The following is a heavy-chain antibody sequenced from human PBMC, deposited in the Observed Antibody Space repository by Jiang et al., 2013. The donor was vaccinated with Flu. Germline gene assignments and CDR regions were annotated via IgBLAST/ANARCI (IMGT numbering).Heavy chain of an antibody. CDR3: ARILRYFDWLFYPHIDY. V-gene: IGHV4-39*01. Sequence: GPGLVKPSETLSLTCTVSGGSISSSSYYWGWIRQPPGKGLEWIGSIYYSGSTYYNPSLKSRVTISVDTSKNQFSLKLSSVTAADTAVYYCARILRYFDWLFYPHIDYWGQGTLVTVSS. CDR2: IYYSGST. CDR1: GGSISSSSYY. D-gene: IGHD3-9*01. J-gene: IGHJ4*02.